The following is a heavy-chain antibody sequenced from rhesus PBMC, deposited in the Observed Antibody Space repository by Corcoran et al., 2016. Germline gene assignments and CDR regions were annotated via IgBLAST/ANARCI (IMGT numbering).Heavy chain of an antibody. Sequence: QVQLQESGPGLVKPSETLSLTCAVSGGSFSGYYWGWIRQPPGKGLGWIGYISGSSGRTDYNPSLKSRVTISTDTSKNQFSLKLSSVTAADTAVYYCAREWYGSGWAFDYWGQGVLVTVSS. CDR3: AREWYGSGWAFDY. V-gene: IGHV4-165*01. D-gene: IGHD6-31*01. CDR2: ISGSSGRT. J-gene: IGHJ4*01. CDR1: GGSFSGYY.